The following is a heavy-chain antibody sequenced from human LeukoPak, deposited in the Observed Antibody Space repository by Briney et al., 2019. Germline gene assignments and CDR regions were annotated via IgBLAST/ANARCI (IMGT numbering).Heavy chain of an antibody. D-gene: IGHD3-10*01. V-gene: IGHV3-23*01. CDR2: ISASGGTT. CDR1: GFTFSSYG. CDR3: AREGSGSYYKMQANYYYMDV. J-gene: IGHJ6*03. Sequence: GGSLRLSCAASGFTFSSYGMHWVRQAPGKGLEWVSAISASGGTTYYADSVKGHFTISRDNSKNTLYLQMNSLSAEDTAVYYCAREGSGSYYKMQANYYYMDVWGKGTTVTISS.